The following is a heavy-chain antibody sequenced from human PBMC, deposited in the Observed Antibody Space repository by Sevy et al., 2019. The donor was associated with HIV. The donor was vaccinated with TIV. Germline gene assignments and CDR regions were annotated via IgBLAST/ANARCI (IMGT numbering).Heavy chain of an antibody. J-gene: IGHJ3*01. D-gene: IGHD2-21*02. Sequence: SETLSLTCTVSSASITSGGSCWSWIRQHPGSTLEWIGYVYHSGTTYYNPSLKSRVSISLDMSKNQVSLNLASVTAADTAVYFCARDGRHYGDYFRDAFDLWGQGTMVTVSS. V-gene: IGHV4-31*03. CDR3: ARDGRHYGDYFRDAFDL. CDR1: SASITSGGSC. CDR2: VYHSGTT.